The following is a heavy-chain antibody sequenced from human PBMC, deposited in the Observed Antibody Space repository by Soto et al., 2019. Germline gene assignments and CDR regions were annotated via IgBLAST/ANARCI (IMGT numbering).Heavy chain of an antibody. CDR2: ISYSGST. Sequence: QVQLQESGPGLVKPSQTLSLTCTVSGDSMTTVGYYWTWIRQHPGQGLEWLGFISYSGSTYYSSSLKGRVAMSADTSKNQFSLKLNSVTAADTPVYYCTRGDYWGQGTLVTVSS. J-gene: IGHJ4*02. CDR1: GDSMTTVGYY. CDR3: TRGDY. V-gene: IGHV4-31*03.